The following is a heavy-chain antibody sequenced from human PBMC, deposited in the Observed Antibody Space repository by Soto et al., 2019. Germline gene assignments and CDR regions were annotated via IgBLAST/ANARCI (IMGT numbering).Heavy chain of an antibody. V-gene: IGHV4-39*01. CDR2: IYYSGST. CDR3: VRWLQSHDAFDI. CDR1: GGSISSSSYY. J-gene: IGHJ3*02. D-gene: IGHD5-12*01. Sequence: SETLSLTCTVSGGSISSSSYYWGWIRQPPGKGLEWIGSIYYSGSTYYNPSLKSRVTISVDTSKNQFSLKLSSVTAADTAVYYCVRWLQSHDAFDIWGQGTMVTVSS.